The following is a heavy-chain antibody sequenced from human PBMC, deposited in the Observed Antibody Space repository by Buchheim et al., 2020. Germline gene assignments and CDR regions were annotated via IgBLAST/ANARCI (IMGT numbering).Heavy chain of an antibody. J-gene: IGHJ6*02. CDR3: ARGKSDIVVVTASYGMDV. CDR2: IYHRGSS. CDR1: GGSISSGGYS. Sequence: QLQLQESGSGLVKPSQTLSLTCAVSGGSISSGGYSWSWIRQPPGKGLEWIGYIYHRGSSYYHPSLKSRVTISVDRSKNQFSLKLSSVTAADTAVYYCARGKSDIVVVTASYGMDVWGQGTT. V-gene: IGHV4-30-2*01. D-gene: IGHD2-2*01.